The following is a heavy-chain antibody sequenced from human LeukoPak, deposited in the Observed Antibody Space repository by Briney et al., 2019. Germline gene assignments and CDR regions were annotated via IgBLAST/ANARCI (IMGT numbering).Heavy chain of an antibody. CDR3: AGQPMITFGRFDP. CDR2: IYYSGST. V-gene: IGHV4-59*11. CDR1: GGSISSHY. Sequence: SETLSLTCTVSGGSISSHYWSWIRQPPGKGLEWIGYIYYSGSTNYNPSLKSRVTISVDTSKNQFSLKLSSVTAADTAVYYCAGQPMITFGRFDPWGQGTLVTASS. J-gene: IGHJ5*02. D-gene: IGHD3-16*01.